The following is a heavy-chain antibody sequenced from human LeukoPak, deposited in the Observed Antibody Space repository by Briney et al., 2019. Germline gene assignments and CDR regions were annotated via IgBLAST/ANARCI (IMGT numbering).Heavy chain of an antibody. Sequence: SVKVSCKASGGTFSSYAISWVRQAPGQGLEWMGRIIPIFGTANYAQKFQGRVTITTDESTSTAYMELSSLRSEDTAVYYCARAAASAPYGFDPWGQGTLVTVSS. V-gene: IGHV1-69*05. J-gene: IGHJ5*02. CDR3: ARAAASAPYGFDP. CDR2: IIPIFGTA. CDR1: GGTFSSYA. D-gene: IGHD6-13*01.